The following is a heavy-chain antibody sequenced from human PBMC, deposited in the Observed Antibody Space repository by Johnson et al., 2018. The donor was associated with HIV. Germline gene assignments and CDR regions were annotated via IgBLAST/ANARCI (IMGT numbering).Heavy chain of an antibody. V-gene: IGHV3-66*02. CDR2: IYSGGST. J-gene: IGHJ3*02. D-gene: IGHD3-9*01. CDR1: GFTVSSNY. CDR3: AGKTGYDAFDI. Sequence: VQLVESGGGLVQPGGSLRLSCAASGFTVSSNYMSWVRQAPGKGLEWVSVIYSGGSTYYADSVKGRFTISRDNSRNTLYLQMNSLRVEDTAVYFCAGKTGYDAFDIWGQGTMVTVSS.